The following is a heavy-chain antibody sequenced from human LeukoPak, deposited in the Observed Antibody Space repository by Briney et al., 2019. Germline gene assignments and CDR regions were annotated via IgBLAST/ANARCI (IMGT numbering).Heavy chain of an antibody. CDR1: GFTFTTYA. Sequence: GRSLRLSCAASGFTFTTYATTWVRRAPGKGLEWVSAISGSGDATYYANSVKGRFTISRDNSENTVYLQVSSLRAEDTAVYYCARLSGTSGTTSRVLHYWGQGALVTVSS. CDR2: ISGSGDAT. V-gene: IGHV3-23*01. J-gene: IGHJ4*02. CDR3: ARLSGTSGTTSRVLHY. D-gene: IGHD1-1*01.